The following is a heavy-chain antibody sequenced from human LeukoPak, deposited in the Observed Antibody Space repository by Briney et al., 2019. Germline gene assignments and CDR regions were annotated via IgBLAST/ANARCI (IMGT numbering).Heavy chain of an antibody. CDR2: IDYSGST. D-gene: IGHD3-22*01. V-gene: IGHV4-59*08. CDR1: GGSISSYY. Sequence: SETLSLTCTVSGGSISSYYWSWIRQPPGKGLEWIGYIDYSGSTNYNPSLKSRVTISLDTSKNQFSLKLSSVTAADTAVYYCARHRLVVVITNLYNWFDPWGQGTLVTVSS. CDR3: ARHRLVVVITNLYNWFDP. J-gene: IGHJ5*02.